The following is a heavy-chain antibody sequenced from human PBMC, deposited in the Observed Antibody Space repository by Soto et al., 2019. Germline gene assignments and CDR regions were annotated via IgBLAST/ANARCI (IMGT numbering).Heavy chain of an antibody. CDR2: IYPSDSDT. Sequence: GESLKISCKGSGYTFTSYWIGWVLQMPGKGLEWMGIIYPSDSDTRYSPSFQGQVTISADKSISTAYLQWSSLKASDTAMYYCATTYYYDSSGYYYVGAFDISGQGTMVTVSS. CDR3: ATTYYYDSSGYYYVGAFDI. CDR1: GYTFTSYW. D-gene: IGHD3-22*01. J-gene: IGHJ3*02. V-gene: IGHV5-51*01.